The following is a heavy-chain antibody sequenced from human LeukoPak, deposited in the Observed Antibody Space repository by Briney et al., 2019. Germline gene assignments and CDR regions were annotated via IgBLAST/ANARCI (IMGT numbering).Heavy chain of an antibody. CDR2: INHSGST. CDR3: ARVWDSSSFSVGYLDY. V-gene: IGHV4-34*01. Sequence: PSETLSLTCAVYGGSFSGYYWSWIRQPPGKELEWIGEINHSGSTNYNPSLKSRVTISVDTSKNQFSLKLSSVTAADTAVYYCARVWDSSSFSVGYLDYWGQGTVVTVSS. D-gene: IGHD6-13*01. CDR1: GGSFSGYY. J-gene: IGHJ4*02.